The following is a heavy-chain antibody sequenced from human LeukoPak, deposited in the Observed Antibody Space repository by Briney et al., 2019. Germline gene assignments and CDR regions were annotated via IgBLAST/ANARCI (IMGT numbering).Heavy chain of an antibody. Sequence: ASVKVSCQASGYTFTGSCMHWVRQAPGQGLEWMGWINPNSGGTNYAQDFHGRVTMTRDTSLSTAYMELSRLRSDDTAVYYCARAGDSGSLPWGQGTLVTVSS. D-gene: IGHD1-26*01. V-gene: IGHV1-2*02. CDR3: ARAGDSGSLP. CDR2: INPNSGGT. CDR1: GYTFTGSC. J-gene: IGHJ5*02.